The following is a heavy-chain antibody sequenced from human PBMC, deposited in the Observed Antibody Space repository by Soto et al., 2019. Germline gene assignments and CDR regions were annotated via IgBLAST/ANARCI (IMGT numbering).Heavy chain of an antibody. CDR2: IKQDGREK. D-gene: IGHD3-10*02. CDR1: GFTFSSYW. CDR3: ARMASTVRGWDV. J-gene: IGHJ6*02. Sequence: EVQLVESGGGLVQPGGSLRLSGAASGFTFSSYWMSWVRQAPVKRLEWVGNIKQDGREKNYVNFMEGRFTISRDNAENSLWLQMITPRAEYTSVFYCARMASTVRGWDVLGQGTTVVVSS. V-gene: IGHV3-7*01.